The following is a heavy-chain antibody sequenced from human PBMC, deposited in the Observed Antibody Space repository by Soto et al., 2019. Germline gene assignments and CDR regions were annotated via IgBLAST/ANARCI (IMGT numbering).Heavy chain of an antibody. CDR2: IYYSGST. CDR1: GGSISSYY. V-gene: IGHV4-59*08. Sequence: SETLSLTCTVSGGSISSYYWSWIRQPPGKGLEWIGYIYYSGSTNYNPSLKSRVTISVDTSKNQFSLKLSSVTAADTAVYYCASIAARQDTYYYFDYWGQGTLVTVSS. J-gene: IGHJ4*02. CDR3: ASIAARQDTYYYFDY. D-gene: IGHD6-6*01.